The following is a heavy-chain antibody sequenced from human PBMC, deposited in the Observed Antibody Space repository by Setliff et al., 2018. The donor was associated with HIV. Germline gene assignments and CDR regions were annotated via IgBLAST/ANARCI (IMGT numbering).Heavy chain of an antibody. CDR2: IHAGNGYT. V-gene: IGHV1-3*01. D-gene: IGHD4-4*01. CDR3: ARDSGDDYSDYYYYGMDV. Sequence: ASVKVSCKASGYTFTSYAMHWVRQAPGQRLEWMGWIHAGNGYTKYSQKFQGRVTFTWDTSASTAYMELSSLRSEDTALYYCARDSGDDYSDYYYYGMDVWGQGTTVTV. CDR1: GYTFTSYA. J-gene: IGHJ6*02.